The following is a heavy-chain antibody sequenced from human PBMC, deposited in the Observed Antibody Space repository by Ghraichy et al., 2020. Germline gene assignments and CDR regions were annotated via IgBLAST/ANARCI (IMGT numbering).Heavy chain of an antibody. CDR2: MNPNSGNT. CDR3: ARISRCSGGSCYGSLYYYYYYMDV. D-gene: IGHD2-15*01. Sequence: ASVKVSCKASGYTFTSYDINWVRQATGQRLEWMGWMNPNSGNTGYAQKFQGRVTMTRNTSISTAYMELSSLRSEDTAVYYCARISRCSGGSCYGSLYYYYYYMDVWGKGTTVTVSS. V-gene: IGHV1-8*01. J-gene: IGHJ6*03. CDR1: GYTFTSYD.